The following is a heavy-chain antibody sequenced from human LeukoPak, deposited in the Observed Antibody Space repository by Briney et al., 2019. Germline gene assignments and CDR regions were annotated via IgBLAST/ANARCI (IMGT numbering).Heavy chain of an antibody. V-gene: IGHV1-2*02. D-gene: IGHD1-7*01. J-gene: IGHJ4*02. Sequence: GASVKVSCKASGYTFTGYYMHWVRQAPGQGLEWMGWINPNSGGTNYAQKFQGRATMTRDTSISTANMELSRLRSDDTAVYYCARDLRTYNWNYVLYWGQGTLVTVSS. CDR2: INPNSGGT. CDR3: ARDLRTYNWNYVLY. CDR1: GYTFTGYY.